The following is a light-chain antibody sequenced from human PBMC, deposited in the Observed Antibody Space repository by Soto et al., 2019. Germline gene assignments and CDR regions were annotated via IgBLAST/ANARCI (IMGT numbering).Light chain of an antibody. CDR1: QSVSSSY. CDR3: QQYGSSPPIT. V-gene: IGKV3-20*01. CDR2: GAS. Sequence: NLFTQTPSTLSLSPEEKGTLSCRARQSVSSSYLAWYQQKPGQAPRLLIYGASSRATGIPDRFSGSGSGTDFTLTISILEPEDFAVYYCQQYGSSPPITFGQGTRLEIK. J-gene: IGKJ5*01.